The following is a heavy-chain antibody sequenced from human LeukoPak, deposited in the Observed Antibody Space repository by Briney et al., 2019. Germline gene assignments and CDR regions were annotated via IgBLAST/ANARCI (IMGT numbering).Heavy chain of an antibody. J-gene: IGHJ4*02. Sequence: SETLSLTCSVSGASITHDYWSWIRLTPEKGLEWIAYIQYSGSTFYNPSLRSRVTISLDTSKNQFSLKLASVTAADTAVYYFARGGSQFDHWGQGALVTVSS. CDR2: IQYSGST. V-gene: IGHV4-59*01. D-gene: IGHD5-12*01. CDR3: ARGGSQFDH. CDR1: GASITHDY.